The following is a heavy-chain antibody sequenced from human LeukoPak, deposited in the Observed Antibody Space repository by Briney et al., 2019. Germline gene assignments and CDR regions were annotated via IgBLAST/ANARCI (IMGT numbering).Heavy chain of an antibody. D-gene: IGHD2-2*01. J-gene: IGHJ5*02. V-gene: IGHV1-24*01. CDR3: ATDPGRIGYCSSTSCYGFDP. Sequence: GGSLRLSCAASGFTFSSYSMNWVRQAPGKGLEWMGGFDPEDGETIYAQKFQGRVTMTEDTSTDTAYMELSSLRSEDTAVYYFATDPGRIGYCSSTSCYGFDPWGQGTLVTVSS. CDR1: GFTFSSYS. CDR2: FDPEDGET.